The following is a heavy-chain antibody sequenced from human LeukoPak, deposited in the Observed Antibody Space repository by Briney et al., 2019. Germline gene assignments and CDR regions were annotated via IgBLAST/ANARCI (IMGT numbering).Heavy chain of an antibody. CDR2: IIPIFGTA. CDR3: ATGGSGRLYAEYFQH. D-gene: IGHD3-10*01. J-gene: IGHJ1*01. V-gene: IGHV1-69*06. CDR1: GGTFSSYA. Sequence: SVKVSCKASGGTFSSYAISWVRQAPGQGLEWMGGIIPIFGTANYAQKFQGRVTITADKSTSTAYMELSSLRSEDTAVYYCATGGSGRLYAEYFQHWGQGTLVTVSS.